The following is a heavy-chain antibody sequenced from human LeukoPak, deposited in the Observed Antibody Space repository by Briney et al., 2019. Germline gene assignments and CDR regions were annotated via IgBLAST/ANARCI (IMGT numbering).Heavy chain of an antibody. V-gene: IGHV3-48*03. CDR3: TTLGYHLDS. CDR2: SSGSDSTT. Sequence: GGSLRLSCAATGFAFSAYEMNWVRQAPGKGLEWVAYSSGSDSTTYYADSVKGRFVISRDNARSSLYLHTNSLRADDTALYYCTTLGYHLDSWGQGTLVTVSS. J-gene: IGHJ4*02. CDR1: GFAFSAYE. D-gene: IGHD3-22*01.